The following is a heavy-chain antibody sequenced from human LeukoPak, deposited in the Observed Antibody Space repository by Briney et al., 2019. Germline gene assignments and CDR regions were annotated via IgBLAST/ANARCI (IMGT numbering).Heavy chain of an antibody. J-gene: IGHJ5*02. CDR3: ARHADYYGSGSYYTEGNWFDP. CDR1: GGSISSYY. D-gene: IGHD3-10*01. V-gene: IGHV4-59*08. Sequence: SETLSLTCTVSGGSISSYYWSWIRQPPGKGLEWIGYIYYSGSTNYNPSLKSQVTISVDTSKNQFSLKLSSVTAADTAVYYCARHADYYGSGSYYTEGNWFDPWGQGTLVTVSS. CDR2: IYYSGST.